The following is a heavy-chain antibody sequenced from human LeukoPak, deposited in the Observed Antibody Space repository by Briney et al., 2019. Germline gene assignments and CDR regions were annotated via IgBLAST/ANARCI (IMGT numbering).Heavy chain of an antibody. CDR1: GFTFSGYA. Sequence: QPGRSLILSCAASGFTFSGYAMHWVRQAPGKGLEWVAVISYDGNNKYYADSVKGRFTISRDNAKNSLYLQMNSLRDEDTAVYYCARDRYFDSSGYYLPYFQHWGQGTLVTVSS. CDR3: ARDRYFDSSGYYLPYFQH. J-gene: IGHJ1*01. V-gene: IGHV3-30-3*01. CDR2: ISYDGNNK. D-gene: IGHD3-22*01.